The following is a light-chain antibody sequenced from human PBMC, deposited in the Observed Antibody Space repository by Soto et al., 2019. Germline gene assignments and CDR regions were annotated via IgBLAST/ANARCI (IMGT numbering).Light chain of an antibody. J-gene: IGKJ1*01. V-gene: IGKV3-15*01. CDR1: QSVSSN. CDR2: GAS. Sequence: EIVMTQSPATLSVSPGERATLSCRASQSVSSNLAWYQQKPGQAPRLLIYGASTRATGIPARFSGSGSGTEFXLTIXXLQSXXXXXXXXXXXXXXXXFGXXTKVEIK. CDR3: XXXXXXXX.